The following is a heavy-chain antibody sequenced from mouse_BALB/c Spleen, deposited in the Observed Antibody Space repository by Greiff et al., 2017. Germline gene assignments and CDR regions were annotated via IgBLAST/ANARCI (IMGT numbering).Heavy chain of an antibody. CDR1: GFTFSSYT. D-gene: IGHD2-4*01. J-gene: IGHJ4*01. Sequence: EVKLMESGGGLVKPGGSLKLSCAASGFTFSSYTMSWVRQTPEKRLEWVATISSGGSYTYYPDSVKGRFTISRDNAKNTLYLQMSSLKSEDTAMYYCTRGDYDKDAMDYWGQGTSVTVSS. CDR3: TRGDYDKDAMDY. V-gene: IGHV5-6-4*01. CDR2: ISSGGSYT.